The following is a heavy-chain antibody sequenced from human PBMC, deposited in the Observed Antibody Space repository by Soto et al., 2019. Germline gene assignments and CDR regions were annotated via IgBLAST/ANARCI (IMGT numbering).Heavy chain of an antibody. CDR3: TRQTDAVQWLVVPTDYNFDY. CDR1: GFTFGCSA. D-gene: IGHD6-19*01. Sequence: GGSLRLSCAASGFTFGCSAMHWVRQASGKGLEWVGHIRSKTNSYATAYAESVKGRFTISRDDSMNTAYLQMNSLKTEDTAVYFCTRQTDAVQWLVVPTDYNFDYWGQGTLVTVSS. CDR2: IRSKTNSYAT. J-gene: IGHJ4*02. V-gene: IGHV3-73*01.